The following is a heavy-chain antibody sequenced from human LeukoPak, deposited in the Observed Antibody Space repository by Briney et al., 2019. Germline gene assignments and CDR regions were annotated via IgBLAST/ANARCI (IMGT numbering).Heavy chain of an antibody. J-gene: IGHJ6*03. Sequence: ASVKVSCKASGYTLTSNYLHWVRQAPGQGLEWLGCFYLNGGGTLSAQEFQGRVTFTRDASISTAYMELSGLRHDDTAVYYCATRCTNGVCYNAYYMDVWGKGTTVTVSS. CDR2: FYLNGGGT. D-gene: IGHD2-8*01. V-gene: IGHV1-2*02. CDR1: GYTLTSNY. CDR3: ATRCTNGVCYNAYYMDV.